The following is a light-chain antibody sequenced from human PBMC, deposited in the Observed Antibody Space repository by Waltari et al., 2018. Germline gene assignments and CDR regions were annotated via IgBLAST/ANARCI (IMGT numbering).Light chain of an antibody. CDR2: DVS. Sequence: QSALTQPRSVSGSPGPSVTISCPGTSSDVGGYTYVSWYQQHPGKAPKLMIYDVSKRPSGVPDRFSGSKSGNTASLTISGLQAEDEADYYCCSYAGSYVVFGGGTKLTVL. V-gene: IGLV2-11*01. CDR3: CSYAGSYVV. J-gene: IGLJ2*01. CDR1: SSDVGGYTY.